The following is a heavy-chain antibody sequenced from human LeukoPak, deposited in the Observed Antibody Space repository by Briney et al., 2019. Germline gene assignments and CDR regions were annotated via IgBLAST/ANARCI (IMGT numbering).Heavy chain of an antibody. D-gene: IGHD1-1*01. CDR3: ARDLQRGAFDI. J-gene: IGHJ3*02. V-gene: IGHV3-53*01. CDR2: IYSGGST. CDR1: GFTVSSNY. Sequence: GGSLRLSCAASGFTVSSNYMSWVRQAPGKGLVWVSVIYSGGSTYYADSVKGRFTISRDNSKNTLYLQMNSLRAEDTAVYYCARDLQRGAFDIWGQGTMVTVSS.